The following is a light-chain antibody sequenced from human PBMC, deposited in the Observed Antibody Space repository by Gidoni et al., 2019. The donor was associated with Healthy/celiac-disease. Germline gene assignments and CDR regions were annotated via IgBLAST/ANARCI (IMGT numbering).Light chain of an antibody. V-gene: IGKV3-15*01. CDR3: QQHNNWPQT. J-gene: IGKJ1*01. CDR1: QSVNRN. CDR2: GAS. Sequence: EIVMTQSPATLSVSPGERATLSCRASQSVNRNLAWYQQKPGQAPRLLIYGASTRATSVPARFSGSGSGTEFTLTISSLQSEDFAVYYCQQHNNWPQTFXQXTKVEIK.